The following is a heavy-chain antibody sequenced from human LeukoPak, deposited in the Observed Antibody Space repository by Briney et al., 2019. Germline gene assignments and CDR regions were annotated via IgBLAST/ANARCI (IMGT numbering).Heavy chain of an antibody. CDR3: ARLRFLPWFDP. J-gene: IGHJ5*02. CDR2: IYYSGST. V-gene: IGHV4-59*01. D-gene: IGHD3-3*01. Sequence: PSETLSLTCTVSGGSISSYYWSWIRQPPGKRLEWIGYIYYSGSTNYNPSLKSRVTISVDTSKNQFSLKLSSVTAADTAVYYCARLRFLPWFDPWGQGTLVTVSS. CDR1: GGSISSYY.